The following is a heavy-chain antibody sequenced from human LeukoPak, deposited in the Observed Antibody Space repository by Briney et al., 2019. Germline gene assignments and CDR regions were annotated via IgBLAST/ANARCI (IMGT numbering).Heavy chain of an antibody. V-gene: IGHV3-74*01. J-gene: IGHJ4*02. CDR3: ARYYGSGTYALDY. Sequence: PGGSLRLSCAASGFTFNSYWMHWVRHAPGKGLVWVSRINSDGSSTSYADSVKGRFTISRDNAKNTLYLQMNSLRAEDTAVYYCARYYGSGTYALDYWGQGTLVTVSS. CDR2: INSDGSST. D-gene: IGHD3-10*01. CDR1: GFTFNSYW.